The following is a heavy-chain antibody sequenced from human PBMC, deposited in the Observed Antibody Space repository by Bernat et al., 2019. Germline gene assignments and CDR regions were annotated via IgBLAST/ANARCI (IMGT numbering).Heavy chain of an antibody. V-gene: IGHV3-74*01. D-gene: IGHD3-16*02. CDR3: ARGGVTFARVIAQ. CDR2: INSDGSYT. J-gene: IGHJ4*02. CDR1: GFTFNTLW. Sequence: EVQLVESGGGLVQPGGSLRLSCAASGFTFNTLWMYWVRQAPGKGLVWVSRINSDGSYTTYADSVKGRFTISRDNAKNTLYLQMNSLRAEDTAVYYCARGGVTFARVIAQWGQGTLVTVSS.